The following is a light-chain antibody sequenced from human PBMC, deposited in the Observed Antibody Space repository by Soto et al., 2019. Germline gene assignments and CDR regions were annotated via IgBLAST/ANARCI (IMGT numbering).Light chain of an antibody. CDR2: EVT. CDR1: SSDVGGYNL. CDR3: SSYTTSNTLV. J-gene: IGLJ1*01. V-gene: IGLV2-14*02. Sequence: QSALTQPASVSGSPGQSITISCTGTSSDVGGYNLVSWYQQHPGKAPKLMIYEVTNRPSGVSNRFSGSKSGNTASLTIPGLQAEDEADYYCSSYTTSNTLVFGTGTKVTVL.